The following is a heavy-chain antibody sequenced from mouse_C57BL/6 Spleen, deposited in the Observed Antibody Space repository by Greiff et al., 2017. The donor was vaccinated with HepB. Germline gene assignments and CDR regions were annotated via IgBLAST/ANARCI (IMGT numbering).Heavy chain of an antibody. CDR1: GYTFTSYW. D-gene: IGHD2-1*01. Sequence: QVQLKQPGAELVKPGASVKMSCKASGYTFTSYWITWVKQRPGQGLEWIGDIYPGSGSTNYNEKFKSKATLTVDTSSSTAYMQLSSLTSEDSAVYYCARSGGNYDDWYFDVWGTGTTVTVSS. CDR2: IYPGSGST. J-gene: IGHJ1*03. CDR3: ARSGGNYDDWYFDV. V-gene: IGHV1-55*01.